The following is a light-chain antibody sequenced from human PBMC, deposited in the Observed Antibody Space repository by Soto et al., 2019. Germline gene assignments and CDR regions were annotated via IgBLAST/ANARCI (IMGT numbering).Light chain of an antibody. J-gene: IGLJ3*02. CDR3: GTWDSRLSALV. CDR1: SSNIGNNY. V-gene: IGLV1-51*01. CDR2: DNN. Sequence: QSVLTQPPSVSAAPGQKVTISFSGRSSNIGNNYVSWYQQLPGTAHKLLIYDNNKRPSGIPDRFSGYKSGTSATLGITGLQTGDEADYYCGTWDSRLSALVFGGGSKVTVL.